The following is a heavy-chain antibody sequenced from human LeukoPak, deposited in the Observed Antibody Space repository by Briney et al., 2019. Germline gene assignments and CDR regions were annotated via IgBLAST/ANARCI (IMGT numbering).Heavy chain of an antibody. CDR1: GFTFSSHA. D-gene: IGHD3-10*01. Sequence: GGSLRLSCAASGFTFSSHAMSWVRQAPGKGLEWVSGISGSGGSTNYADSVKGRFTISRDNSKNTLYLQMNSLRAEDTAVYYCVKDSYLGFDPWGQGTLVTVSS. V-gene: IGHV3-23*01. J-gene: IGHJ5*02. CDR2: ISGSGGST. CDR3: VKDSYLGFDP.